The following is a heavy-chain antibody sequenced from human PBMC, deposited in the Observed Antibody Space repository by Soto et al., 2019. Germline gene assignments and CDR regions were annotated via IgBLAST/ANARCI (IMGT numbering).Heavy chain of an antibody. V-gene: IGHV3-30*18. CDR3: AKDLYDILTGYGMDV. CDR1: GFTFSSYG. J-gene: IGHJ6*02. Sequence: QVQLVESGGGVVQPGRSLRLSCAASGFTFSSYGMHWVRQAPGKGLEWVAVISYDGSNKYYADSVKGRFTISRDNSKNTLYLQMNRLRAEDTAVYYCAKDLYDILTGYGMDVWGQGTTVTVSS. CDR2: ISYDGSNK. D-gene: IGHD3-9*01.